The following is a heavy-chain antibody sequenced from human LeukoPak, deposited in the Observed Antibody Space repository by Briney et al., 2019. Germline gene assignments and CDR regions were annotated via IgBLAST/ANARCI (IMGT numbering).Heavy chain of an antibody. CDR1: GGSISSGGSR. Sequence: PSETLSLTCNVSGGSISSGGSRWSWIRQHPGKGLEWIGYIYYSGSTYYNPSLKSRVTISVDTSKNQFSLKLSSVTAADTAVYYCARHDSSPRKQYYYDSSGYFPDYWGQGTLVTVSS. CDR2: IYYSGST. V-gene: IGHV4-39*01. CDR3: ARHDSSPRKQYYYDSSGYFPDY. D-gene: IGHD3-22*01. J-gene: IGHJ4*02.